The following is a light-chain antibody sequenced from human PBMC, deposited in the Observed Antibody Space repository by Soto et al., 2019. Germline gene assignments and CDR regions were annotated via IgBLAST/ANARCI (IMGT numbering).Light chain of an antibody. V-gene: IGKV1-33*01. Sequence: DIQMTQSPSSLSASVGDRVTITCQASQDIGNFLNWYQQKPGKAPKLLIYDASNLETGVPSRFSGSGSGTDFTSTIISIQPEDIATYYYQQYDNRPPFTFGPGTKVDIK. CDR1: QDIGNF. CDR3: QQYDNRPPFT. CDR2: DAS. J-gene: IGKJ3*01.